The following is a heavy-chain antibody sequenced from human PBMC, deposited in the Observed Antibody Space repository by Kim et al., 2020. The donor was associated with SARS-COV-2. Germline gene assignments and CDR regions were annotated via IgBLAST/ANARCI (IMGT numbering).Heavy chain of an antibody. V-gene: IGHV3-30*18. CDR2: ISYDGSNK. CDR1: GFTFSSYG. Sequence: GGSLRLSCAASGFTFSSYGMHWVRQAPGKGLEWVAVISYDGSNKYYADSVKGRFTISRDNSKNTLYLQMNSLRAEDTAVYYCAKDVAYYDILTGKHQKSAVDYWGQGTLVTVSS. D-gene: IGHD3-9*01. J-gene: IGHJ4*02. CDR3: AKDVAYYDILTGKHQKSAVDY.